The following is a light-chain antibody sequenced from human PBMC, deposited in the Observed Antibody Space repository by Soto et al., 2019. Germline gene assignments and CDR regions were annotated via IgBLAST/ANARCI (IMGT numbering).Light chain of an antibody. CDR2: SNN. V-gene: IGLV1-47*02. J-gene: IGLJ6*01. CDR1: SSNIGSNY. CDR3: AAWDASLSGCV. Sequence: QTVVTQPPSASGTPGQRVTISCSGSSSNIGSNYVYWYQQLPGTAPKLLIYSNNQRPSGVPDRFSGSKSGTSASLAISGLRSEDEADYYCAAWDASLSGCVFGTGTQLTIL.